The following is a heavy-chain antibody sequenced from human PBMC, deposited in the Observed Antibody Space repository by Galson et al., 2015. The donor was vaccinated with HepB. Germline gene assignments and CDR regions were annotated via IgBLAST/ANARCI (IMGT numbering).Heavy chain of an antibody. Sequence: SVKVSCKASGFTFTSSAVQWVRQARGQRLEWIGWIVVGSGNTNYAQKFQERGTITRDMSTSTAYMELSSLRSEDTAVYYCAADRELAAAGRYYYDGMDVWGQGTTVTVSS. J-gene: IGHJ6*02. D-gene: IGHD6-13*01. CDR1: GFTFTSSA. CDR2: IVVGSGNT. V-gene: IGHV1-58*01. CDR3: AADRELAAAGRYYYDGMDV.